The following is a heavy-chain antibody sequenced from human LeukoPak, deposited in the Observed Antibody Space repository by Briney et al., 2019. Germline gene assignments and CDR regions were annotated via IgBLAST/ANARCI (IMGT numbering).Heavy chain of an antibody. CDR3: ARDPHIYYDSSGYYFDY. J-gene: IGHJ4*02. Sequence: PGGSLRLSCAASGFTFSSYSMNSVRQAPGKGLEWVSSISSSSSYIYYADSVKGRFTISRDNAKNSLYLQMNSLRAEDTAVYYCARDPHIYYDSSGYYFDYWGQGTLVTVSS. D-gene: IGHD3-22*01. V-gene: IGHV3-21*01. CDR2: ISSSSSYI. CDR1: GFTFSSYS.